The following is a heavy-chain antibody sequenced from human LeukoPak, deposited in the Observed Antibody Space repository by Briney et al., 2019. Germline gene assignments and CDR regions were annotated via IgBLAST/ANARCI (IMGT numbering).Heavy chain of an antibody. CDR2: INHRRST. CDR1: GGSFSGYY. Sequence: SETLSLTCAVYGGSFSGYYWTWIRQPPGKGLEWIGEINHRRSTKYSPSLKSRVTISVDTSKNQFSLKLSSVTAADTAVYYCARAPYVHSSGWYVDYWGQGTLVTVSS. J-gene: IGHJ4*02. CDR3: ARAPYVHSSGWYVDY. V-gene: IGHV4-34*01. D-gene: IGHD6-19*01.